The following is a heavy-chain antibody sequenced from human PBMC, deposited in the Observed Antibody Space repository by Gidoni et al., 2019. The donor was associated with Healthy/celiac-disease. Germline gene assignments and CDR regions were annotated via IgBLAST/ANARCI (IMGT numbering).Heavy chain of an antibody. J-gene: IGHJ4*02. CDR2: MSSSSSYI. CDR1: GFTFSSYS. CDR3: ARDPSAVAGVG. Sequence: EVQLVESGGGLVKPGGSLRLSCAASGFTFSSYSMNWVRQAPGKGLEWVSSMSSSSSYIYYADSVKGRFTISRDNAKNSLYLQMNSLRAEDTAVYYCARDPSAVAGVGWGQGTLVTVSS. V-gene: IGHV3-21*01. D-gene: IGHD6-19*01.